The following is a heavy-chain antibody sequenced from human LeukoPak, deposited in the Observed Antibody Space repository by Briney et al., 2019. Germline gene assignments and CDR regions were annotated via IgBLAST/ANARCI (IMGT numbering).Heavy chain of an antibody. CDR1: GGSISSYS. CDR2: IYYSGST. J-gene: IGHJ4*02. V-gene: IGHV4-59*01. CDR3: ARARTYGSVDY. Sequence: SETLSLTCTVSGGSISSYSWSWIRQPPGKGLEWIGYIYYSGSTNYNPSLKSRVTISVDTSKNQFSLKLSSVTAADTAVYYCARARTYGSVDYWGQGTLVTVSS. D-gene: IGHD3-10*01.